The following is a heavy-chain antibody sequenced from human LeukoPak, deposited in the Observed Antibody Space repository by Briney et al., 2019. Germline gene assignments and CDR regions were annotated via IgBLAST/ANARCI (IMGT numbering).Heavy chain of an antibody. D-gene: IGHD3-22*01. CDR1: TFDDYG. CDR2: IYYSGST. Sequence: TFDDYGMSWIRQPPGKGLEWIGYIYYSGSTYYNPSLKSRVTISVDTSKNQFSLKLSSVTAADTAVYSCARGSAYYDSSGYSPKFDPWGQGTLVTVSS. J-gene: IGHJ5*02. V-gene: IGHV4-30-4*08. CDR3: ARGSAYYDSSGYSPKFDP.